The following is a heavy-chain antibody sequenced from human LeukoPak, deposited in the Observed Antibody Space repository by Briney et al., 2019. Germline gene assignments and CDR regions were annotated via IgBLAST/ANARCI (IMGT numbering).Heavy chain of an antibody. CDR3: TTGRFE. CDR2: IKSNPDGGTR. J-gene: IGHJ4*02. D-gene: IGHD3-16*01. V-gene: IGHV3-15*01. CDR1: GFIFSNTW. Sequence: GGSLRLSCAASGFIFSNTWMSWVRQAPGKGLEWVGRIKSNPDGGTRDYAAPVEGRFSISRDDSRNTLSLQMNSLRSEDTGIYYCTTGRFEWGQGTLVTVSS.